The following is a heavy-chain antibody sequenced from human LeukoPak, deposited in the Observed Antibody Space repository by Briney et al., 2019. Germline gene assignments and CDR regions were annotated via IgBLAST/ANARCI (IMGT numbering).Heavy chain of an antibody. D-gene: IGHD3-10*01. V-gene: IGHV5-51*01. CDR1: GYSFTSYW. CDR3: ARSYYYGSGMNWFDP. Sequence: GESLKISCKGSGYSFTSYWIGWVRQMPGKGLEWMGIIYPGVSDTRYSPSFQGQVTISADKSISTAYLQWSSLKASDTAMYYCARSYYYGSGMNWFDPWGQGTLVTVSS. J-gene: IGHJ5*02. CDR2: IYPGVSDT.